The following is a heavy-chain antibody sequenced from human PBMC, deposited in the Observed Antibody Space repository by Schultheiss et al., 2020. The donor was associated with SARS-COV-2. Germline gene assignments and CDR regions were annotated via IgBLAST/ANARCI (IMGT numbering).Heavy chain of an antibody. J-gene: IGHJ6*02. CDR2: ISAYNGNT. V-gene: IGHV1-18*01. D-gene: IGHD1-26*01. CDR3: ARDFIVGATYYYYYGMDV. Sequence: ASVKVSCKASGYNFTSYGISWVRQAPGQGLEWMGWISAYNGNTNYAQKLQGRVTMTTDTSTSTAYMELRSLRSDDTAVYYCARDFIVGATYYYYYGMDVWGQGTTVTAAS. CDR1: GYNFTSYG.